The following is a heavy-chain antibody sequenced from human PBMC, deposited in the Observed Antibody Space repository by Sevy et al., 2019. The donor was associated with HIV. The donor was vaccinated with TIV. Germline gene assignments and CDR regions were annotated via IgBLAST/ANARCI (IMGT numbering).Heavy chain of an antibody. D-gene: IGHD4-4*01. Sequence: GGSLRLSCAASGFTFSSYAMHWVRQAPGKGLEWVAVISYDGSNKYYADPVKGRFTISRDNSKNTLYLQMNSLRAEDTAVYYCARGGNYGKLDYWGQGTLVTVSS. V-gene: IGHV3-30-3*01. CDR1: GFTFSSYA. CDR2: ISYDGSNK. J-gene: IGHJ4*02. CDR3: ARGGNYGKLDY.